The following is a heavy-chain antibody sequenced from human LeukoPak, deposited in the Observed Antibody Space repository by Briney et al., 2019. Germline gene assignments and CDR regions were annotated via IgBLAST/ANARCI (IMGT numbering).Heavy chain of an antibody. CDR1: GGTFSSYA. CDR3: ARGPLAVAGTVSWFDP. Sequence: GASVKVSCKASGGTFSSYAISWVRQAPGQGLEWMGRIIPILGIANYAQKFQGRFTITADKSTSTAYMELSSLRSEDTAVYYCARGPLAVAGTVSWFDPWGQGTLVTVSS. D-gene: IGHD6-19*01. CDR2: IIPILGIA. J-gene: IGHJ5*02. V-gene: IGHV1-69*04.